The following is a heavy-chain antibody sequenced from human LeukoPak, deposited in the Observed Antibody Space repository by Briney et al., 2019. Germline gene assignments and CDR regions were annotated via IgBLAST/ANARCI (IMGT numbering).Heavy chain of an antibody. Sequence: PGGSLRLSCAASGFTFSSYGMHWVRQAPGKGLEWVAIISYDGSHQYYADSVKGRFTISRVNSKNTLYPQMNSVRAEDTAVYYCAKDTYGGRGRYYFDYWGQGTLVTVSS. J-gene: IGHJ4*02. CDR3: AKDTYGGRGRYYFDY. V-gene: IGHV3-30*18. D-gene: IGHD4-23*01. CDR2: ISYDGSHQ. CDR1: GFTFSSYG.